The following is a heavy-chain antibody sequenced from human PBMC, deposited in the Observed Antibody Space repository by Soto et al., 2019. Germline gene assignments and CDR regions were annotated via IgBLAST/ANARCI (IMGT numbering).Heavy chain of an antibody. J-gene: IGHJ4*02. D-gene: IGHD3-3*01. Sequence: GASVKVSCKASGYTFTSYGISWVRQAPGQGLEWMGWISAYNGNTNYAQKLQGRVTMTTDTSTSTAYMELRSLRSDDTAVYYCARVYDFWSGYSPESDYWGQGTLVTVSS. CDR1: GYTFTSYG. CDR3: ARVYDFWSGYSPESDY. CDR2: ISAYNGNT. V-gene: IGHV1-18*01.